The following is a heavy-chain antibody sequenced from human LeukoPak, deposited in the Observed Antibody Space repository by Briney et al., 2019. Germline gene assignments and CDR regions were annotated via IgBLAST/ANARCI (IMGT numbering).Heavy chain of an antibody. J-gene: IGHJ4*02. CDR2: ISSSSSYI. D-gene: IGHD6-13*01. V-gene: IGHV3-21*01. CDR3: AREAALPIAAAGDGALFDY. Sequence: GGSLRLSCAASGFTFSSYSMNWVRQAPGKGLEWVSSISSSSSYIYYADSVKGRFTISRDNAKNSLYLQMNSLRAEDTAVYYCAREAALPIAAAGDGALFDYWGQGTLVTVSS. CDR1: GFTFSSYS.